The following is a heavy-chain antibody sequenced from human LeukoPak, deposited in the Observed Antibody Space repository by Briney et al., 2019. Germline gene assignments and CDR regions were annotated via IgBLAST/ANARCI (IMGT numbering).Heavy chain of an antibody. D-gene: IGHD2-21*02. CDR3: ARTTSMTASGYDY. V-gene: IGHV1-8*03. CDR1: GYTFTNYH. CDR2: INPDTGDK. J-gene: IGHJ4*02. Sequence: GASVKVSCKASGYTFTNYHINWVRQASGQGLEWMTSINPDTGDKGYARKFQDRVTITTDTSISTAYMELSSLSSEDTAVYFCARTTSMTASGYDYWGQGTLITVSS.